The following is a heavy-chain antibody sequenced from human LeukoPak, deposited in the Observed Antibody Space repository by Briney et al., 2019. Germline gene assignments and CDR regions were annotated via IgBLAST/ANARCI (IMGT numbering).Heavy chain of an antibody. CDR2: IYNSANT. CDR3: ARHSRSAYTGYENAFDI. J-gene: IGHJ3*02. Sequence: PSETLSLTCTVSGDSISSSSYCWDWIRQPPGKGLEWIRNIYNSANTHYNPSLKTRITMSVDTSKNQFSLKLNSVTAADTGIYYCARHSRSAYTGYENAFDIWGQGTMVTVSS. V-gene: IGHV4-39*01. CDR1: GDSISSSSYC. D-gene: IGHD5-12*01.